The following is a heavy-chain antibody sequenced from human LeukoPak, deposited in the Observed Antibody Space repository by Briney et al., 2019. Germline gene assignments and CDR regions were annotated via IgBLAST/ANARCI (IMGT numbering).Heavy chain of an antibody. D-gene: IGHD1-1*01. J-gene: IGHJ5*02. CDR1: GFTISRYW. V-gene: IGHV3-7*01. CDR2: IKQEESER. CDR3: ARGGGTDWYDP. Sequence: GGSLRLSCGASGFTISRYWMSWVRQAPGKGLEWVANIKQEESERTYGDSVKGRYTISRDNAKNSLYLQMNSLRVEDTAMYCCARGGGTDWYDPWGEGSLVTVS.